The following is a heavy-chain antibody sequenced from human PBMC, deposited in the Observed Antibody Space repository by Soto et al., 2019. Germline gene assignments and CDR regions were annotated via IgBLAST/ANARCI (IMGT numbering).Heavy chain of an antibody. V-gene: IGHV1-18*01. J-gene: IGHJ5*02. D-gene: IGHD3-9*01. CDR3: ARDLYDILTGYVYNWFDP. CDR2: ISAYNGNT. CDR1: GYTFTNYG. Sequence: QVQLVQSGAEVKKPGASVKVSCKASGYTFTNYGISWVRQAPGQGLEWMGWISAYNGNTKYAQKLQGRVTMTTDTSTSTAYMELRSLRSVDTAVYYCARDLYDILTGYVYNWFDPWGQGTLVTVSS.